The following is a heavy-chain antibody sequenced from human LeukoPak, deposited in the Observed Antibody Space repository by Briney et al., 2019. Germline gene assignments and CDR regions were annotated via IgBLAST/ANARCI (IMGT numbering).Heavy chain of an antibody. D-gene: IGHD6-19*01. CDR2: IFSGGST. CDR1: GFTVSSNY. Sequence: GGSLRLSCAASGFTVSSNYMSWVRQAPGKGLEWVSVIFSGGSTYYADSVKGRFTISRDNSKNTVYLQMNSLRAEDTAVYYCAKVLAVAGYEADYWGQGTLVTVSS. J-gene: IGHJ4*02. V-gene: IGHV3-53*01. CDR3: AKVLAVAGYEADY.